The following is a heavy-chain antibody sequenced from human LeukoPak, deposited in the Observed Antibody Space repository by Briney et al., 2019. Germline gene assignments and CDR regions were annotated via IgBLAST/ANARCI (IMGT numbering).Heavy chain of an antibody. CDR3: ARVGSKMRCSGGSCYVSRYYFDY. CDR1: GFTFSSYG. V-gene: IGHV1-69*13. D-gene: IGHD2-15*01. J-gene: IGHJ4*02. CDR2: IIPIFGTA. Sequence: GASVKVSCKASGFTFSSYGMSWVRQAPGQGLEWMGRIIPIFGTAHYAETLQGRFTITADESTSTPYMEMSSLRYEDTVVYYCARVGSKMRCSGGSCYVSRYYFDYWGQGTLVTVSS.